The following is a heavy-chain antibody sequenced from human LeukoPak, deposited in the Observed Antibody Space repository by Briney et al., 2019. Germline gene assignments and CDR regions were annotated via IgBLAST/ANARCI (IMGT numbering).Heavy chain of an antibody. CDR2: IIPIFGTA. D-gene: IGHD7-27*01. CDR3: ARDPWGSEDPLDY. Sequence: ASVKVSCKASGGTFSSYAISWVRQAPGQGLEWMGRIIPIFGTANYAQKFQGRVTITTDQSTSTAYMELSSLRSEDTAVYYCARDPWGSEDPLDYWGQGTLVTVSS. CDR1: GGTFSSYA. J-gene: IGHJ4*02. V-gene: IGHV1-69*05.